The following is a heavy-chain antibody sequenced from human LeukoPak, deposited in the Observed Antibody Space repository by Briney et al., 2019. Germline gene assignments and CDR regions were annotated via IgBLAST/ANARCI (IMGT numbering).Heavy chain of an antibody. CDR2: ISNDENNK. CDR1: GFSFSIYG. V-gene: IGHV3-30*03. Sequence: GGSLRLSCAASGFSFSIYGMHWVRQTPAKGLEWVAYISNDENNKMYADFVKGRFTISRDNSKNTLYLQMNSLRPEDTAIYYCARHYSGSGSFYKPDYWGQGTLVTVSS. CDR3: ARHYSGSGSFYKPDY. D-gene: IGHD3-10*01. J-gene: IGHJ4*02.